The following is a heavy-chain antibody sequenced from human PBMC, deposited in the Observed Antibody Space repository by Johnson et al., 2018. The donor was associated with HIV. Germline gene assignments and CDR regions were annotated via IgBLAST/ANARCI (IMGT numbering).Heavy chain of an antibody. CDR2: IKQDGSEK. Sequence: EVQVLESGGGLVQPGGSLRLSCAASGFTFSSYAMSWVRQAPGKGLEWVANIKQDGSEKYYVDSVKGRFTISRDNAKNSLYLQMNSLRAEDTALYYCAKDINLEDALDIWGQGTRVTVSS. CDR3: AKDINLEDALDI. V-gene: IGHV3-7*03. J-gene: IGHJ3*02. CDR1: GFTFSSYA.